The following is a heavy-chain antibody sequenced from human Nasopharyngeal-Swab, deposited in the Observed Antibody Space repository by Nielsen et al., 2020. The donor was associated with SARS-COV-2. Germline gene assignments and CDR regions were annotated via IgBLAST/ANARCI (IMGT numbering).Heavy chain of an antibody. CDR1: GFTFSSYA. CDR2: ISSSSSTI. CDR3: ARSRLTIFGVVIGPFDY. D-gene: IGHD3-3*01. J-gene: IGHJ4*02. Sequence: GESLKISCAASGFTFSSYAMSWVRQAPGKGLEWVSHISSSSSTIYYADSVKGRFTITRDNAKNSLYLQMDSLRAEDTAVYYCARSRLTIFGVVIGPFDYWGQGTLVTVSS. V-gene: IGHV3-48*01.